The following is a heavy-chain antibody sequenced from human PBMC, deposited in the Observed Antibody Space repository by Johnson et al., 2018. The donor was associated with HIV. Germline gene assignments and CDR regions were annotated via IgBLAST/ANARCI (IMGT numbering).Heavy chain of an antibody. J-gene: IGHJ3*02. CDR2: IYSGGTN. Sequence: VQLVESGGGLVQPGGSLRLSCAASGFTVSNNYMSWVRQAPGKGLEWVAFIYSGGTNYYADSVKGRFTISRDNSKNTPYLQMNSLRAADTAVYYCVRGGAVAPSSGFDIWGQGTKVTVSS. CDR3: VRGGAVAPSSGFDI. V-gene: IGHV3-66*01. CDR1: GFTVSNNY. D-gene: IGHD6-19*01.